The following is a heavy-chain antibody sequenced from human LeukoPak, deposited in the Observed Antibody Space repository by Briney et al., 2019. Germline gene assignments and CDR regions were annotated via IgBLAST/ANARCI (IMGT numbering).Heavy chain of an antibody. CDR2: IYPGDSDT. V-gene: IGHV5-51*01. Sequence: GESLKISCKGYGYSFTSYWIGWVRQMPGKGLEWMGIIYPGDSDTRYSPSFQGQVTISADKSISTAYLQWSSLKASDTAMYYCARARSNYYDSSYYFDYWGQGTLVTVSS. D-gene: IGHD3-22*01. CDR1: GYSFTSYW. J-gene: IGHJ4*02. CDR3: ARARSNYYDSSYYFDY.